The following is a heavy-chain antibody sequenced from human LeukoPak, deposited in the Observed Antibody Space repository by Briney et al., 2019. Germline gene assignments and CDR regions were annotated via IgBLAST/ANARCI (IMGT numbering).Heavy chain of an antibody. V-gene: IGHV3-30-3*01. D-gene: IGHD2-21*02. CDR3: AKDSRGLIVVVTATPGYFDY. J-gene: IGHJ4*02. Sequence: GRSLRLSCAASGFTFSSYAMHWVRQAPGKGLEWVAVISYDGSNKYYADSVKGRFTISRDNSKNTLYLQMNSLRAEDTAVYYCAKDSRGLIVVVTATPGYFDYWGQGTLVTVSS. CDR2: ISYDGSNK. CDR1: GFTFSSYA.